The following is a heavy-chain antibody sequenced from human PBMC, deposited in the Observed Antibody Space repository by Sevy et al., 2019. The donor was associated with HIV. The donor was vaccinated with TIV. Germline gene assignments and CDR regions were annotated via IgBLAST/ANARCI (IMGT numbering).Heavy chain of an antibody. J-gene: IGHJ4*02. D-gene: IGHD3-10*01. CDR3: AKDISYGSGSYYKPPQFDY. V-gene: IGHV3-23*01. CDR2: ISGSGGST. Sequence: GGSLRISCAASGFTFSSYAMSWVRQAPGKGLEWVSAISGSGGSTYYADSVKGRFTISRDNSKNTLYLQMNSLRAEDTAVYYCAKDISYGSGSYYKPPQFDYWGQGTLVTVSS. CDR1: GFTFSSYA.